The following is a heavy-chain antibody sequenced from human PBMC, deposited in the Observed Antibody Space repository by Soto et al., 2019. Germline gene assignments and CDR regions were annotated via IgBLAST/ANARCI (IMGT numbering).Heavy chain of an antibody. J-gene: IGHJ4*02. CDR3: AGSVHF. CDR2: IYHTGTT. D-gene: IGHD3-10*01. V-gene: IGHV4-4*02. CDR1: GASINRDNW. Sequence: QVQLQESGPGLVNPSGTLSLTCAVSGASINRDNWWTWVRQPPGKGLEWIGDIYHTGTTNYDSSLKSRATISIDESKNHFSLNLNSVTAADTDVYYCAGSVHFWGQGTLVAVSS.